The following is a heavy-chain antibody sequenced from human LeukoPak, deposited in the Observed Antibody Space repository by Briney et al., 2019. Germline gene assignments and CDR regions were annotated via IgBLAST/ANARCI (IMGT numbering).Heavy chain of an antibody. D-gene: IGHD1-26*01. CDR1: GFTFTNAW. Sequence: GGSLRLSCAASGFTFTNAWMSWVRQAPRKGLEWVGRIKSKTDGGTTDYAAPVNGRFTISRDDSKNTLYLQMNSLKTEDTAVYYCARDRVVGATGWDFDFWGQGTLVTVSS. V-gene: IGHV3-15*01. CDR2: IKSKTDGGTT. CDR3: ARDRVVGATGWDFDF. J-gene: IGHJ4*02.